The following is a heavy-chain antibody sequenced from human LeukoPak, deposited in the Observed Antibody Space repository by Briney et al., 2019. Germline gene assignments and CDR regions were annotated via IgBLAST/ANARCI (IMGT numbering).Heavy chain of an antibody. V-gene: IGHV4-4*09. D-gene: IGHD6-6*01. Sequence: PSETLSLTCSVSGDSINNNYWSWIRQSPGKGLQGIGDIHSTGGTYYNPSLHSRVTISRDTSNTHFSLTMTPGTAADTAVYYCARLRSTSSYTNWFDPWGQGALVTVSS. J-gene: IGHJ5*02. CDR3: ARLRSTSSYTNWFDP. CDR1: GDSINNNY. CDR2: IHSTGGT.